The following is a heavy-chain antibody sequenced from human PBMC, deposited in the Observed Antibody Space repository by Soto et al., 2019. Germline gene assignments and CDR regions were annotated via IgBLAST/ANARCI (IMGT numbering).Heavy chain of an antibody. D-gene: IGHD6-13*01. J-gene: IGHJ5*02. Sequence: SETLSLTCTVSGGSISSGDYYWSWIRQPPGKGLEWIGYIYYSGSTYYNPSLKSRVTISVDTSKNQFSLKLSSVTAADTAVYYCATGYSSSWYWFDPWGQGTLVTAPQ. CDR3: ATGYSSSWYWFDP. CDR2: IYYSGST. V-gene: IGHV4-30-4*01. CDR1: GGSISSGDYY.